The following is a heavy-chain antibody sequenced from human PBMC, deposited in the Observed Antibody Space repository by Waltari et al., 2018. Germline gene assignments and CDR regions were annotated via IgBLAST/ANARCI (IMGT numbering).Heavy chain of an antibody. V-gene: IGHV3-30*01. Sequence: QVQLVESGGGVVLPGRSLRLSCAASGFTFTNYAIPWVRQAPGKGLEWLAVISYDGAPQSYASSVKGRFTISRDNSKNTLFLQMNSLRSEDTALYYCARDYDRSGYSGPLDSWGLGTLVTVSS. J-gene: IGHJ4*02. CDR1: GFTFTNYA. D-gene: IGHD3-22*01. CDR2: ISYDGAPQ. CDR3: ARDYDRSGYSGPLDS.